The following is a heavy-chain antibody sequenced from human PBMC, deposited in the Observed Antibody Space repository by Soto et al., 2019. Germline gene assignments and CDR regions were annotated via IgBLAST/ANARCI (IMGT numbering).Heavy chain of an antibody. CDR1: GFTFSSYS. J-gene: IGHJ4*02. CDR3: ARSSIVATIAGIFDY. D-gene: IGHD5-12*01. V-gene: IGHV3-21*01. CDR2: ISSSSSYI. Sequence: GGSLRLSCAASGFTFSSYSMNWVRQAPGKGLEWVSSISSSSSYIYYADSVKGRFTISRDNAKNSLYLQMNSLRAEDTAVYYCARSSIVATIAGIFDYWGQGTLVTVFS.